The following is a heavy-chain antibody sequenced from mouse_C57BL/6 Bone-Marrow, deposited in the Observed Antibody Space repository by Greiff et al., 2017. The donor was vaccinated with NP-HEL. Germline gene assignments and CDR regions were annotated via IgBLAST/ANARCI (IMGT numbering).Heavy chain of an antibody. CDR2: IDPEDGET. J-gene: IGHJ3*01. CDR3: ALSYYYGSSGFAY. Sequence: EVKLVESGAELVKPGASVKLSCTASGFNIKDYYMHWVKQRTEQGLEWIGRIDPEDGETKYAPKFQGKATITADTSSNTAYLQLSSLTSEDTAVYYCALSYYYGSSGFAYWGQGTLVTVSA. D-gene: IGHD1-1*01. CDR1: GFNIKDYY. V-gene: IGHV14-2*01.